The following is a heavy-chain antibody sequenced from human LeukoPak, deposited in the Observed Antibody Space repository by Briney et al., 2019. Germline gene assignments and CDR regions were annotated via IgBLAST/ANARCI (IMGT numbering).Heavy chain of an antibody. V-gene: IGHV1-69-2*01. CDR1: GYTFTDYY. J-gene: IGHJ5*02. CDR3: ATGREQYQLLVGFDP. Sequence: ASVKISCKVSGYTFTDYYMHWVPQAPGKGLEWMGLVDPEDGETIYAEKFQGRVTITADTSTDTAYMELSRLRSEDTAVYYCATGREQYQLLVGFDPWGQGTLVTVFS. CDR2: VDPEDGET. D-gene: IGHD2-2*01.